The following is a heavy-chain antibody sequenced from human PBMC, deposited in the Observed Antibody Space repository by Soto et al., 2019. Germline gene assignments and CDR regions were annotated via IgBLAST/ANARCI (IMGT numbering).Heavy chain of an antibody. J-gene: IGHJ6*02. CDR2: IIPIFGTA. CDR3: ARGRPAAQFHRYYYGMDV. V-gene: IGHV1-69*13. Sequence: GASVKVSCKASGGTFSSYAISWVRQAPGQGLEWMGGIIPIFGTANYAQKFQGRVTITADESTSTAYVELSSLRSEDTAVYYCARGRPAAQFHRYYYGMDVWGQGTTVTVSS. CDR1: GGTFSSYA. D-gene: IGHD2-2*01.